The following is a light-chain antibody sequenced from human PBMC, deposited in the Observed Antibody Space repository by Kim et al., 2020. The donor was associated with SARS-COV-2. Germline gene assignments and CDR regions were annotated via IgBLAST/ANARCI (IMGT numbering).Light chain of an antibody. V-gene: IGLV2-8*01. CDR2: DVS. J-gene: IGLJ3*02. CDR1: SSDVGAYNF. Sequence: QSALTQPPSASGSPGQSVTFSCTGTSSDVGAYNFVSWYQQHPGKAPKLILHDVSERPSGVPDRYSGSKSGNTASLTVSGLLPEDEAAYFCISYAGNDNVVIGGGTQLTVL. CDR3: ISYAGNDNVV.